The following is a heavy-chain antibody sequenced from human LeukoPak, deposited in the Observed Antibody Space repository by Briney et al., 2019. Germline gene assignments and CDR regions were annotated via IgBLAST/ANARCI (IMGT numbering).Heavy chain of an antibody. V-gene: IGHV3-48*03. Sequence: GGSLRLSCAAAGFTFSSYEMNWVRQAPGKGLEWVSYISSSGSTIYYADSVKGRFTISRDNAKNSLYLQMNSLRAEDTAVYYCASGYSYGYGYWGQEDVVTVSS. D-gene: IGHD5-18*01. CDR1: GFTFSSYE. CDR2: ISSSGSTI. J-gene: IGHJ4*02. CDR3: ASGYSYGYGY.